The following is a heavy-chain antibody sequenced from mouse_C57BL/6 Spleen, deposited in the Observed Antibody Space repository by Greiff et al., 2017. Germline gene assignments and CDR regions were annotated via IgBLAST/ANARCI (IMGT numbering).Heavy chain of an antibody. CDR1: GYSITSGYY. CDR3: ARDVYGIGY. V-gene: IGHV3-6*01. CDR2: ISYDGSN. D-gene: IGHD2-1*01. Sequence: EVKVEESGPGLVKPSQSLSLTCSVTGYSITSGYYWNWIRQFPGNKLEWMGYISYDGSNNYNPSLKNRISITRDTSKNQFFLKLNSVTTEDTATYYCARDVYGIGYWGQGTTLTVSS. J-gene: IGHJ2*01.